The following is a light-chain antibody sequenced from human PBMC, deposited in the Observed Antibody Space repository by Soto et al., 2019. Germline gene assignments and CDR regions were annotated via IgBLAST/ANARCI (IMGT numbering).Light chain of an antibody. CDR3: QKYNSALT. J-gene: IGKJ5*01. V-gene: IGKV1-27*01. CDR2: SAS. Sequence: DIQMPQSPSSLSASVGDRITITCRASQDISNYLAWYQQKPGKVPKLLIYSASTLQSGVPSRFSGSGSGTDFTLTISSLQPEDVASYFCQKYNSALTFGQGTRLEIK. CDR1: QDISNY.